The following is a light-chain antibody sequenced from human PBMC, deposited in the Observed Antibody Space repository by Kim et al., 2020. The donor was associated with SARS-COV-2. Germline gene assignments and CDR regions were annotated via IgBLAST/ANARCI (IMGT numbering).Light chain of an antibody. CDR1: SSNIGAGYD. V-gene: IGLV1-40*01. J-gene: IGLJ1*01. CDR2: GNS. CDR3: QSYDSSLSGYV. Sequence: QLVLTQPPSVSRAPGQRVTISCTGSSSNIGAGYDVHWYQQLPGTAPKLLIYGNSNRPSGVPDRFSGSKSGTSASLAITGLQAEDDADYYCQSYDSSLSGYVFGTGTKVTVL.